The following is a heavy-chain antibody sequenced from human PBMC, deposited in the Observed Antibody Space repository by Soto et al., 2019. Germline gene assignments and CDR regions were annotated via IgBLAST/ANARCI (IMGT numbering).Heavy chain of an antibody. CDR2: INKDGSEK. Sequence: PGGSLRLSCAASGFTYTSHWMSWVRQAPGKGLEWVANINKDGSEKNYVDSVKGRFTISRDNAKNSLYLQIDSLRAEDTAVYCCARDRDWALDYWGQGTLVTVSS. CDR1: GFTYTSHW. D-gene: IGHD3-9*01. CDR3: ARDRDWALDY. V-gene: IGHV3-7*03. J-gene: IGHJ4*02.